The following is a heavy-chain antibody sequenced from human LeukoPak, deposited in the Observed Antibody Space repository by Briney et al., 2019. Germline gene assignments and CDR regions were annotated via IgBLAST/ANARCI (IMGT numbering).Heavy chain of an antibody. D-gene: IGHD3-10*01. CDR2: INAGNGNT. V-gene: IGHV1-3*01. J-gene: IGHJ4*02. CDR3: ARALLRHYYGSGSSPGY. Sequence: GASVKVSCKASGYTFTSYAMHWVRQAPGQRLEWMGWINAGNGNTKYSQKFQGRVTITRDTSASTAYMELSSLRSEDTAVYYCARALLRHYYGSGSSPGYWGQGTLVTVSS. CDR1: GYTFTSYA.